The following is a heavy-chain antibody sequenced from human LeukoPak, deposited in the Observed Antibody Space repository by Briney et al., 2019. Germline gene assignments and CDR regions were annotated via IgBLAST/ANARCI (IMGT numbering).Heavy chain of an antibody. CDR3: ARDLSATARAYDY. V-gene: IGHV3-21*01. CDR1: GFILSDYN. CDR2: IASSGTYI. J-gene: IGHJ4*02. Sequence: AGSLRLSCAASGFILSDYNMNWVRQAPGKGLEWVSFIASSGTYITYADSVKGRFTISRDNDKNSLYLQMNSLSAEDTAVYYCARDLSATARAYDYWGQGSLVTVCS. D-gene: IGHD1-26*01.